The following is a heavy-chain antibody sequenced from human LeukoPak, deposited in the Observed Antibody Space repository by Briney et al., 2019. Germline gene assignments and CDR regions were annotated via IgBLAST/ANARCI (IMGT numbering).Heavy chain of an antibody. J-gene: IGHJ6*02. Sequence: SETLSLTCTVSGGSVSSGTYYWSWIRQPPGKGLEWIGYIYYSGSTNYNPSLKSRVTISVDRSKNQFSLKLSSVTAADTAVYYCAKATNNIVGAFLADYYYYYGMDVWGQGTTVTVSS. CDR1: GGSVSSGTYY. D-gene: IGHD1-26*01. CDR2: IYYSGST. CDR3: AKATNNIVGAFLADYYYYYGMDV. V-gene: IGHV4-61*01.